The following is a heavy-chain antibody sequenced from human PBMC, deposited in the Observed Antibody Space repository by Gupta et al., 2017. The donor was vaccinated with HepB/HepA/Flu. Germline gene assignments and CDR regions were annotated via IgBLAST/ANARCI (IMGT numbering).Heavy chain of an antibody. CDR1: GGTFSSYA. CDR2: IIPIFGTA. V-gene: IGHV1-69*01. Sequence: QVQLVQSGAEVKKPGSSVKVSCKASGGTFSSYAISWVRQAPGQGLEWMGGIIPIFGTANNAQKFQGRVTSTADESTSTAYMELSRLRSEDTAVYYCASHRIVVVPAAYTGWFDHWGQGTRGTVSA. D-gene: IGHD2-2*01. J-gene: IGHJ5*02. CDR3: ASHRIVVVPAAYTGWFDH.